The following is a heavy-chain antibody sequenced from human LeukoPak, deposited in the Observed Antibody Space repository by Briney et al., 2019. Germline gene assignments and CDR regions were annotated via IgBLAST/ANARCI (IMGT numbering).Heavy chain of an antibody. V-gene: IGHV6-1*01. CDR3: ARERGGGGYSNEALDY. CDR2: TYYRSKLYN. Sequence: SQTLSLTCAISGDSVSSNGAAWNWIRQSPSRGLEWLGRTYYRSKLYNDYAVSVKSRITINPDTSKNQFSLQLNSVTPEDTAVYYCARERGGGGYSNEALDYWGQGTLVSVSS. J-gene: IGHJ4*02. D-gene: IGHD5-24*01. CDR1: GDSVSSNGAA.